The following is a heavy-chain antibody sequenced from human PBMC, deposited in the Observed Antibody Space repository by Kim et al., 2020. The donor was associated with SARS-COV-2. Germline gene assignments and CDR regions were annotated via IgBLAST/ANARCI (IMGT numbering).Heavy chain of an antibody. CDR2: IWYDGSNK. CDR1: GFTFSSYG. V-gene: IGHV3-33*01. CDR3: AREGTEVLGQLLFEQWLDQWRYGMDV. Sequence: GGSLRLSCAASGFTFSSYGMHWVRQAPGKGLEWVAVIWYDGSNKYYADSVKGRFTISRDNSKNTLYLQMNSLRAEDTAVYYCAREGTEVLGQLLFEQWLDQWRYGMDVWGQGTTVTVSS. J-gene: IGHJ6*02. D-gene: IGHD6-19*01.